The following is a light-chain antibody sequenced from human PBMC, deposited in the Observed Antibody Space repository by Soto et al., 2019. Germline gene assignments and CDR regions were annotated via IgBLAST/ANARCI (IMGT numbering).Light chain of an antibody. CDR2: GNS. V-gene: IGLV2-14*03. Sequence: QSALTQPASLSGSPGQSITISCTGTSSDIGGYNYVSWYQQHPGKAPKLLIYGNSNRPSGVPDRFSGSKSGTSASLAITGLQAEDEADYYCQSYDSSLSGSVVFGGGTKLTVL. CDR3: QSYDSSLSGSVV. J-gene: IGLJ2*01. CDR1: SSDIGGYNY.